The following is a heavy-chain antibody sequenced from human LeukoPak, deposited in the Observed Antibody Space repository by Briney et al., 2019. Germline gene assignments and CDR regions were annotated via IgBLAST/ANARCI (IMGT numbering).Heavy chain of an antibody. D-gene: IGHD4-17*01. CDR1: GFSFTDAW. J-gene: IGHJ4*02. CDR2: SKSKADGGTT. CDR3: TTDYTTLPMGRTEPANY. Sequence: PGGSLRLSCAASGFSFTDAWMSWVRQAPGKGLEWVGRSKSKADGGTTDYTAPVRGRFTISRDDSKNTLYLHMNSLKTEDTAVYYCTTDYTTLPMGRTEPANYWGQGILVTVSS. V-gene: IGHV3-15*01.